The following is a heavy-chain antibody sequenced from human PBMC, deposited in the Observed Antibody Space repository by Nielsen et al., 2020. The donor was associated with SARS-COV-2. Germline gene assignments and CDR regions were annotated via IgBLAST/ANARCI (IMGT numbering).Heavy chain of an antibody. CDR3: AGITMVRGAPLRYYYYMDV. Sequence: WIRQPPGKGLEWIGEINHSGSTNYNPSLKGRVTISVDTSKNQFSLKLSSMTAADTAVYYCAGITMVRGAPLRYYYYMDVWGKGTTVTVSS. D-gene: IGHD3-10*01. J-gene: IGHJ6*03. V-gene: IGHV4-34*13. CDR2: INHSGST.